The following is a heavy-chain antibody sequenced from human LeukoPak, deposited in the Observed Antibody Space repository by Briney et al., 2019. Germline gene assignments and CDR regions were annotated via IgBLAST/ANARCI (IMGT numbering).Heavy chain of an antibody. CDR1: GYTFTGYY. CDR3: ARDTCSGGSCYSWSPFGMDV. D-gene: IGHD2-15*01. CDR2: INPNSGGT. Sequence: ASVKVSCKASGYTFTGYYMHWVRQAPGQGLEWMGWINPNSGGTNYAQKFQGRVTMTRDTSISTAYMELSRLRSDDTAVYYCARDTCSGGSCYSWSPFGMDVWGQGTTVTVSS. J-gene: IGHJ6*02. V-gene: IGHV1-2*02.